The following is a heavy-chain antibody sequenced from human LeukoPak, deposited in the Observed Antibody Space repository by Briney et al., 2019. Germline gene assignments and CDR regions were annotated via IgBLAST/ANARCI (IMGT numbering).Heavy chain of an antibody. CDR1: GYTFTNYY. J-gene: IGHJ4*02. CDR2: INPNSGDT. V-gene: IGHV1-2*02. CDR3: ARGTVGYFDY. D-gene: IGHD4-11*01. Sequence: GASVKVSCKASGYTFTNYYMHWVRQAPGQGLEWMGWINPNSGDTNYAQRFQGRVTMTRDTSITTTYMELNRLRSDDTAVYYCARGTVGYFDYWGQGPLVTVSS.